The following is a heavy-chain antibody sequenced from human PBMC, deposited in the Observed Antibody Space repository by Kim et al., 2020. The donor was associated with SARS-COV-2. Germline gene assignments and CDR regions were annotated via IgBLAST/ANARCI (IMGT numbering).Heavy chain of an antibody. Sequence: GGSLRLSCAASGFTFDDYAMHWVRQAPGKGLEWVSGISWNSGSIGYADSVKGRFTISRDNAKNSLYLQMNSLRAEDTALYYCAKDITSCPRWLQLGYGM. CDR3: AKDITSCPRWLQLGYGM. V-gene: IGHV3-9*01. CDR2: ISWNSGSI. CDR1: GFTFDDYA. J-gene: IGHJ6*01. D-gene: IGHD5-12*01.